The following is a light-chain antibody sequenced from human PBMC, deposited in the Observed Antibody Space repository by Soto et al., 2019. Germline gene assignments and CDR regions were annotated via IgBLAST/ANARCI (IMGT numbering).Light chain of an antibody. CDR2: EVS. CDR1: SSDDGGYNY. V-gene: IGLV2-14*01. J-gene: IGLJ2*01. Sequence: QSALTQPASVSGSPGQSITISCTGTSSDDGGYNYVSWYQQHPGKAPKLMIYEVSNRPSGVSNRFSGSKSGNTASLTISGLQAEDEADYYCSSYTSSSTSHVVFGGGTKLTVL. CDR3: SSYTSSSTSHVV.